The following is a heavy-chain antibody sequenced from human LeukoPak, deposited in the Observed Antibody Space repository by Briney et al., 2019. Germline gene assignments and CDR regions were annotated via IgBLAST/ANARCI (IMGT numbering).Heavy chain of an antibody. CDR2: IYYSGST. Sequence: SEALSLTCTVSGGSISSSSYYWGWIRQPPGKGLEWIGSIYYSGSTNYNPSLKSRVTISVDTSKNQFSLKLSSVAAADTAVYYCARVGQRGYNYGWFDPWGQGTLVTVSS. CDR3: ARVGQRGYNYGWFDP. J-gene: IGHJ5*02. D-gene: IGHD5-24*01. CDR1: GGSISSSSYY. V-gene: IGHV4-39*07.